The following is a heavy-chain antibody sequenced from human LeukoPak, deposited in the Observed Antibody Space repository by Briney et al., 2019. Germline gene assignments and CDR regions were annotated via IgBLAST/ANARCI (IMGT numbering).Heavy chain of an antibody. D-gene: IGHD5-18*01. Sequence: GESLKISCKGSGYSFTSYWIGWVRQMPGKGLEWMGIIYPGDSDTRYSPSFQGQVTISADKSISTAYLQWSSLKASDTAMYYCARLSREYGYGWNLDYWGQGTLVTVSS. CDR2: IYPGDSDT. CDR1: GYSFTSYW. V-gene: IGHV5-51*01. J-gene: IGHJ4*02. CDR3: ARLSREYGYGWNLDY.